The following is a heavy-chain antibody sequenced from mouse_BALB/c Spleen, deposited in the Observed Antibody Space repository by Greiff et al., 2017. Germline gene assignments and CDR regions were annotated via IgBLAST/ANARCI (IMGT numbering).Heavy chain of an antibody. J-gene: IGHJ2*01. CDR1: GYTFTSYY. CDR3: AREDYYGSSPYFDY. D-gene: IGHD1-1*01. Sequence: VQLQQSGPELVKPGASVRISCKASGYTFTSYYIHWVKQRPGQGLEWIGWIYPGNVNTKYNEKFKGKATLTADKSSSTAYMQLSSLTSEDSAVYFCAREDYYGSSPYFDYWGQGTTLTVSS. CDR2: IYPGNVNT. V-gene: IGHV1S56*01.